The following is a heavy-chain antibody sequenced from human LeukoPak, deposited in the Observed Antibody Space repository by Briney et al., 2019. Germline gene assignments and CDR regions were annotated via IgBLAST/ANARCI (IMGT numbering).Heavy chain of an antibody. CDR1: AFILRREW. CDR3: ARDTYSWFRIIYFDSFDM. J-gene: IGHJ3*02. CDR2: INHDGSKT. V-gene: IGHV3-7*01. Sequence: PGGSLRLSCATSAFILRREWMMCARQAPGKGLEWVANINHDGSKTHYVDSVKGRFTVSRDNTENSLFLQLNSLRAEDTATYYGARDTYSWFRIIYFDSFDMWGQGTMVTVSS. D-gene: IGHD2-15*01.